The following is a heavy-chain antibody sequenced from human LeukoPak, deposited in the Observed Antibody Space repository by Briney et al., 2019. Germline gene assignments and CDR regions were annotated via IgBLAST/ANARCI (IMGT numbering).Heavy chain of an antibody. V-gene: IGHV1-18*01. CDR1: GYTFTSYG. CDR3: ARTPGVVDIVATITRYYYYMDV. Sequence: ASVKVSCKASGYTFTSYGISWVRQAPGQGLEWMGWISAYNGNTNYAQKLQGRVTMTTDTSTSTAFMELRSLRSDDTAVYYCARTPGVVDIVATITRYYYYMDVWGKGTTVTVSS. D-gene: IGHD5-12*01. J-gene: IGHJ6*03. CDR2: ISAYNGNT.